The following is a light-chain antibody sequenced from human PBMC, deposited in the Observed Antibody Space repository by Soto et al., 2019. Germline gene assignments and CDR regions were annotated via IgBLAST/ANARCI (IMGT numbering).Light chain of an antibody. CDR1: SSDVGGYNY. Sequence: QSALTQPASVSGSAGKSITISCTGTSSDVGGYNYVSWYQQHPGKAPKLMIYDVNNRPSGVSNRFSGSKSGNTASLTISGLQAEDEADYYCSSYTSISTWVFRGGIKLTVL. J-gene: IGLJ3*02. V-gene: IGLV2-14*01. CDR3: SSYTSISTWV. CDR2: DVN.